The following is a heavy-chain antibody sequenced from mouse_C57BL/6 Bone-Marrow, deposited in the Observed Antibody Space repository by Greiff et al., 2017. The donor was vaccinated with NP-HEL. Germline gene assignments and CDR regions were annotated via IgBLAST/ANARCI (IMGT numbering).Heavy chain of an antibody. CDR2: IYPRSGNT. D-gene: IGHD1-1*01. J-gene: IGHJ1*03. CDR1: GYTFTSYG. Sequence: VQLQQSGAELARPGASVKLSCKASGYTFTSYGISWVKQRTGQGLAWIGEIYPRSGNTYSTEKFKGKATLTADHSSSTAYMELRSLTSEDSAVYFCAGGRYGITFGYFDVWGTGTTVTVSS. CDR3: AGGRYGITFGYFDV. V-gene: IGHV1-81*01.